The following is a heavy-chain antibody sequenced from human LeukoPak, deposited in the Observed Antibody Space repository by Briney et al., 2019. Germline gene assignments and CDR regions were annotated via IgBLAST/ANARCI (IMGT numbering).Heavy chain of an antibody. D-gene: IGHD1-26*01. V-gene: IGHV1-2*02. J-gene: IGHJ4*02. Sequence: ASVKVSCKASGYTFTGYYMHWVRQAPGQGLEWMGWINPNSGGTNYAQKFQGRVTMTRDTSISTAYMELSRLRSDDTAVYYCARASGSYYGRGHYFDYWGQRTLVTVSS. CDR1: GYTFTGYY. CDR2: INPNSGGT. CDR3: ARASGSYYGRGHYFDY.